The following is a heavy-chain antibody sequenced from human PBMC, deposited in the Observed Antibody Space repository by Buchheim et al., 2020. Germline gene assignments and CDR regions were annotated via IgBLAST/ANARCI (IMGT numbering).Heavy chain of an antibody. V-gene: IGHV3-33*01. J-gene: IGHJ6*02. CDR1: GFTFSSYG. CDR3: ARVPDYYGSGSQYYYYVMDV. D-gene: IGHD3-10*01. Sequence: QVQLVESGGGVVQPGRSLRLSCAASGFTFSSYGMHWVRQAPGKGMEWVAVLWYDGSNKYYADSVKGRLTISRDNSKNTLYLQMNSHRAEDTAVYYCARVPDYYGSGSQYYYYVMDVWGQGTT. CDR2: LWYDGSNK.